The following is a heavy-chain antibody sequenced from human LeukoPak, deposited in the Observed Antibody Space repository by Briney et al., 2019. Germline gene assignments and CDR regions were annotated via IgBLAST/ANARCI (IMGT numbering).Heavy chain of an antibody. CDR1: GFTFSSYA. CDR2: ISYDGSNK. CDR3: ARDGAPDAHCDSSNCAIR. D-gene: IGHD2/OR15-2a*01. Sequence: GGSLRLSCAASGFTFSSYAMHWVRQAPGKGLEWVAVISYDGSNKYYADSVKGRFTISRDNSKNTLYLQMNSLRAEDTAVYYCARDGAPDAHCDSSNCAIRWGQGTLVTVSS. J-gene: IGHJ4*02. V-gene: IGHV3-30-3*01.